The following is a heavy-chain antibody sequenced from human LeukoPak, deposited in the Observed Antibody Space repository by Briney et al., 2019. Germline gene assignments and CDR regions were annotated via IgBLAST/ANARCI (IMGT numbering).Heavy chain of an antibody. CDR2: IDDGHGNT. Sequence: EASVTVSCTASGNTFTKYCIHWVRQAPGQGLEWMGWIDDGHGNTKYSEKFQGRVSITRDTSASTVYMELNSLRSEDTAVYYCARNEDYWGQGTLVTVSS. CDR1: GNTFTKYC. CDR3: ARNEDY. D-gene: IGHD1-1*01. V-gene: IGHV1-3*01. J-gene: IGHJ4*02.